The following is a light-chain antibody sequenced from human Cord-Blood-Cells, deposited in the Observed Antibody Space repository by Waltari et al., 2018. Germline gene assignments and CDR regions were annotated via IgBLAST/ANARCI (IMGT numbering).Light chain of an antibody. CDR3: QQYNSYSPYT. CDR1: QSISSW. CDR2: MAS. J-gene: IGKJ2*01. Sequence: DIQTTQSPSTLSASLGDRVDITCRASQSISSWLAWYQQKPGKAPKLLIYMASSLESGVPSRFSGSGSGTEFTLTISSLQPDDFATYYCQQYNSYSPYTFGQGTKLEIK. V-gene: IGKV1-5*03.